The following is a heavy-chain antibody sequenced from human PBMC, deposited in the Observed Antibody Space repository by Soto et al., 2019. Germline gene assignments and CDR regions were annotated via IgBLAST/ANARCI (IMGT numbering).Heavy chain of an antibody. CDR3: ARALFTMVRGVIFDAFDI. CDR1: GDTFSSYA. D-gene: IGHD3-10*01. J-gene: IGHJ3*02. V-gene: IGHV1-69*13. Sequence: SVKVSCKASGDTFSSYAISWVRQAPGQGLEWMGGIIPIFGTANYAQKFQGRVTITADESTSTAYMELSSLRSEDTAVYYCARALFTMVRGVIFDAFDIWGQGTMVTVSS. CDR2: IIPIFGTA.